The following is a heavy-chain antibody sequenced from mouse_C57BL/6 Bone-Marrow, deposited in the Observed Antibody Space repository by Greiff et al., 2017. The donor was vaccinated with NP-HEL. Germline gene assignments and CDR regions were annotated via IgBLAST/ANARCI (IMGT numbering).Heavy chain of an antibody. Sequence: QVQLQQPGAELVKPGASVKMSCKASGYTFTSYWITWVKPRPGQGLEWIGDIYPGSGSTNYNEKFKSKATLTVDPSSSTAYMQLSSLTSEDAAVDYCARRIHYGSSYDFDYWGQGTTLTVSS. CDR3: ARRIHYGSSYDFDY. V-gene: IGHV1-55*01. CDR2: IYPGSGST. J-gene: IGHJ2*01. CDR1: GYTFTSYW. D-gene: IGHD1-1*01.